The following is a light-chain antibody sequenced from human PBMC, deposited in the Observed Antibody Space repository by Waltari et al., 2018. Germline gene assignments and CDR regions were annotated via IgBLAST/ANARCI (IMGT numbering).Light chain of an antibody. CDR3: MQVLQTPLT. J-gene: IGKJ4*01. V-gene: IGKV2-28*01. CDR2: FGY. Sequence: DIVMTQSPLSLPVSPGEPASISCGSSQSLLHSNGYNYLDWYLQKPGQSPQLLIYFGYTRASGVPDRFSGSGSGTDFTLKISRVEAEDVGVYYCMQVLQTPLTFSGGTTVEIK. CDR1: QSLLHSNGYNY.